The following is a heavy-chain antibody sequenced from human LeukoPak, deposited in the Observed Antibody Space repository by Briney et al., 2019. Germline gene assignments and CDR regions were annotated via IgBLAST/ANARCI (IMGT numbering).Heavy chain of an antibody. D-gene: IGHD3-22*01. Sequence: GGSLRLSCAASGFTFSSYAMSWVRQAPGKGLEWVSAISGSGGSTYYADSVKDRFTISRDNSKNTLYLQMNSLRAEDTAVYYCAKGRPHYYDSSGYYYFDHWGQGTLVTVSS. V-gene: IGHV3-23*01. CDR3: AKGRPHYYDSSGYYYFDH. J-gene: IGHJ4*02. CDR2: ISGSGGST. CDR1: GFTFSSYA.